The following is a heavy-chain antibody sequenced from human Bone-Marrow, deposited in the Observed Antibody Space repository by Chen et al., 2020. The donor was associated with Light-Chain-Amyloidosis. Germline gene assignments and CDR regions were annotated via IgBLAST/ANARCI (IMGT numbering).Heavy chain of an antibody. D-gene: IGHD6-6*01. CDR3: ARAVRIAARRAGGYYGMDV. V-gene: IGHV4-4*02. Sequence: QVQLQESGPGLVKPSGTLSLTCAVSGGPISSSNWWSWVRQPPGKGLEWSGEIYHSGSTNYNPSLKSRVTISVDKSKNQFSLKLSSVTAADTAVYYCARAVRIAARRAGGYYGMDVWGQGTTVTVSS. CDR1: GGPISSSNW. CDR2: IYHSGST. J-gene: IGHJ6*02.